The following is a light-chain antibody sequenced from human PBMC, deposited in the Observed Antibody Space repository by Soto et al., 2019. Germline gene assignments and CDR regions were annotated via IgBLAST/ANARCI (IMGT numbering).Light chain of an antibody. V-gene: IGKV3-11*01. CDR1: QSIGHF. J-gene: IGKJ4*01. CDR2: DAS. CDR3: QQRSNWPVS. Sequence: DILVTQSPATLSLSPGESATLSCRASQSIGHFLVWYQQKPGQAPRLLISDASKRATGIPARFSGIGSGTDFTLTIYSLQPEDSAIYYCQQRSNWPVSFGGGTKVDIK.